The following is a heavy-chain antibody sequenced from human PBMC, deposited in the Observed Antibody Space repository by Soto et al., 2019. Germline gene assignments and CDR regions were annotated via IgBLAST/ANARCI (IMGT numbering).Heavy chain of an antibody. J-gene: IGHJ6*02. D-gene: IGHD4-17*01. CDR3: ASLDVTVTTRGVYYYYGMDV. Sequence: SETLSLTCAVYGGSFSGYYWSWIRQPPGKGLEWIGEINHSGSTNYNPSLKSRVTISVDTSKNQFSLKLSSVTAADTAVYYCASLDVTVTTRGVYYYYGMDVWGQGTTVTVSS. CDR1: GGSFSGYY. CDR2: INHSGST. V-gene: IGHV4-34*01.